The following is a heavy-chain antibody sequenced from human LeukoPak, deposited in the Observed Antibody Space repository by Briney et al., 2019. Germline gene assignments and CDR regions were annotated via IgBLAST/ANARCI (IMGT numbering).Heavy chain of an antibody. CDR1: GGSFSGYY. V-gene: IGHV4-34*01. CDR3: ARGRGQAYYYDSSGYGY. CDR2: INHSGST. J-gene: IGHJ4*02. Sequence: KPSETLSLTCAVYGGSFSGYYWSWIRQPPGKGLEWIGEINHSGSTNYNPSLKSRDTISVDTSKNQFSLKLSSVTAADTAVYYCARGRGQAYYYDSSGYGYWGQGTLVTVSS. D-gene: IGHD3-22*01.